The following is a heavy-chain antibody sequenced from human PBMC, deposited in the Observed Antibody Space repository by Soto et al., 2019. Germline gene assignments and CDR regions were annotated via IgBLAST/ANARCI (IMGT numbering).Heavy chain of an antibody. Sequence: GGSLRLSCAASGFTFSIYAMSWVRQAPGKGLEWVSIISGSGGSTSYADSVKGRFTISRDDSKNTLYLQMNSLRAEDTAVYYCAKDEEPYCGGDCCLDYWGQGTLVTVSS. CDR3: AKDEEPYCGGDCCLDY. D-gene: IGHD2-21*02. CDR1: GFTFSIYA. CDR2: ISGSGGST. J-gene: IGHJ4*02. V-gene: IGHV3-23*01.